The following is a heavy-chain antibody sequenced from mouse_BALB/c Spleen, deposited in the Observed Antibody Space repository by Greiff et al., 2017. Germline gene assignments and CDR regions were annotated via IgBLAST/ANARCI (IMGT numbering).Heavy chain of an antibody. CDR1: GFTFSSFG. D-gene: IGHD3-2*02. V-gene: IGHV5-17*02. J-gene: IGHJ4*01. CDR2: ISSGSSTI. Sequence: EVQLVESGGGLVQPGGSLKLSCAASGFTFSSFGMHWVRQAPEKGLEWVAYISSGSSTIYYADTVKGRFTISRDNPKNTLFLQMTSLRSEDTAMYYCARSGLEDAMDYWGQGTSVTVSS. CDR3: ARSGLEDAMDY.